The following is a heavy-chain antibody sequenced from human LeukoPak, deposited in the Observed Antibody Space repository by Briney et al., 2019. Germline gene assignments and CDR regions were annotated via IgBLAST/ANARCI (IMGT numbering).Heavy chain of an antibody. CDR2: ISYDGSNK. V-gene: IGHV3-30*18. D-gene: IGHD2-2*01. Sequence: GGSLRLSCAASGFTFSSYGMHWVRQAPGKGLEWVAVISYDGSNKYYADSVKGRFTISRDNSKNTLYLQMNSLRAEDTAVYYCAKDIEGRPAALFESDYYYYGMDVWGQGTTVTVSS. CDR3: AKDIEGRPAALFESDYYYYGMDV. CDR1: GFTFSSYG. J-gene: IGHJ6*02.